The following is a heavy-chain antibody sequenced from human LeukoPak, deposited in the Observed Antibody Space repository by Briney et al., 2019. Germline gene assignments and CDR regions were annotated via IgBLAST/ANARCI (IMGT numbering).Heavy chain of an antibody. CDR3: ARARDY. J-gene: IGHJ4*02. CDR1: GGSFSGYY. Sequence: SETLSLTCAVYGGSFSGYYWSWIRQPPGKGLEWIGEINHSGSTNHNPSLKSRVTISVDTSKNQFSLKLSSVTAADTAVYYCARARDYWGQGTLVTVSS. V-gene: IGHV4-34*01. CDR2: INHSGST.